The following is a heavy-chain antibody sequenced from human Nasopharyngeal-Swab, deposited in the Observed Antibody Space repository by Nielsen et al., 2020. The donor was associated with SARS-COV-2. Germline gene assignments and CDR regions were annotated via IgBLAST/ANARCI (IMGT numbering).Heavy chain of an antibody. CDR3: AREAGITGTLWRRHIATDFDY. J-gene: IGHJ4*02. V-gene: IGHV1-18*01. CDR2: ISAYGNT. D-gene: IGHD1-20*01. Sequence: WLRQAPGQGPEGMGWISAYGNTNYAHQLQGRATLTTDTSTSTAYMDLMSLRSDDTAMYYCAREAGITGTLWRRHIATDFDYWGQGTLVTVSS.